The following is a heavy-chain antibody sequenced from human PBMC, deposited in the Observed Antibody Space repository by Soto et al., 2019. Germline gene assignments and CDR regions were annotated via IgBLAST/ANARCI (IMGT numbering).Heavy chain of an antibody. V-gene: IGHV3-66*04. J-gene: IGHJ4*02. D-gene: IGHD3-9*01. Sequence: EVQLVESGGGLVQPGGSLRLSCAASGFTVSRTYMSWVRQAPGKGLEWVSVIYSGGSTYYADSVKGRFTISRDNSKNTLFLQMNSLRAEDTAVYYCARHPFDWARSYFDYWGQGTLVTVSS. CDR2: IYSGGST. CDR1: GFTVSRTY. CDR3: ARHPFDWARSYFDY.